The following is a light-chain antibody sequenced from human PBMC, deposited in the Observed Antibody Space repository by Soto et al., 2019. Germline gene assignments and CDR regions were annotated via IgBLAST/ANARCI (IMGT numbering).Light chain of an antibody. CDR2: AAS. Sequence: EIMLTQSPGTLSLSLGERATLSCRASQSVSSSYLAWYQQKPGQAPRLLIYAASSRATGIPDRFSGSGSGTDFTLTISRLEPEDFAVYYCQQYGSSPEWTFGQGTKVEIK. CDR1: QSVSSSY. V-gene: IGKV3-20*01. CDR3: QQYGSSPEWT. J-gene: IGKJ1*01.